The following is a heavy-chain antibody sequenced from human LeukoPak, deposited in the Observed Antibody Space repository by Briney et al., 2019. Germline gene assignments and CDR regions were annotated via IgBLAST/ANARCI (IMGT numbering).Heavy chain of an antibody. CDR3: ARDPTRPIIRLGELSLFGYFDY. CDR2: ISYDGSNK. D-gene: IGHD3-16*02. J-gene: IGHJ4*02. Sequence: GGSLRLSCAASGFTFSSYAMHWVRQAPGKGLEWVAVISYDGSNKYYADSVKGRFTISRDNSKNTLYLQMNSLRAEDTAVYYCARDPTRPIIRLGELSLFGYFDYWGQGALVTVSS. V-gene: IGHV3-30*04. CDR1: GFTFSSYA.